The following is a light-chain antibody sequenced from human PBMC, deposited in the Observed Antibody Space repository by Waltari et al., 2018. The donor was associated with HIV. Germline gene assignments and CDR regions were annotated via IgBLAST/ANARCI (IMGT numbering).Light chain of an antibody. CDR2: LEGNGDY. Sequence: QPVLTQSSSASASLGSSVKLTCPLSSGHSRHIIAWHQQQPGKAPRYLMKLEGNGDYNKGSGVPDRFSGSSSGADRYLTMSNVQSEDEADYYCETWDHNIRVFGGGTKLTVL. J-gene: IGLJ3*02. V-gene: IGLV4-60*03. CDR1: SGHSRHI. CDR3: ETWDHNIRV.